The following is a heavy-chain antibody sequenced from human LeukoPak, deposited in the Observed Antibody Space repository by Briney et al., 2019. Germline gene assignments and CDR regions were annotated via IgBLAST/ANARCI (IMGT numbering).Heavy chain of an antibody. Sequence: ASVKVSRKASGYTFTTYGISWARQAPGQGLEWMGWISGYNGDTNYAQNFQGRVTMTTDTSTSTAYMELRSLRSDDTAVYYRARNRVTITTMRYFDPWGQGTRVTVSS. J-gene: IGHJ5*02. CDR3: ARNRVTITTMRYFDP. V-gene: IGHV1-18*01. CDR2: ISGYNGDT. CDR1: GYTFTTYG. D-gene: IGHD4-11*01.